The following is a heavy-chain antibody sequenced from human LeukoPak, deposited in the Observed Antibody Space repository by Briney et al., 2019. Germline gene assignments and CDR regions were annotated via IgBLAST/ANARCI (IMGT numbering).Heavy chain of an antibody. Sequence: SETLSLTCVVSGGSVSGYYWGWIRQPPGRGLEWIGYVYYSGSTNYNPSFKSRITISVDTSRNQFSLQLSSVTAADTAVYYCARVVGRARSGYFQHWGQGTLVTVSS. CDR1: GGSVSGYY. CDR2: VYYSGST. J-gene: IGHJ1*01. V-gene: IGHV4-59*02. D-gene: IGHD4/OR15-4a*01. CDR3: ARVVGRARSGYFQH.